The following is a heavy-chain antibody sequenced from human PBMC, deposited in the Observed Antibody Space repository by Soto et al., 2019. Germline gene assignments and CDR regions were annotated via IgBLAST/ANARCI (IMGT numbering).Heavy chain of an antibody. CDR2: IIPIFGTA. J-gene: IGHJ4*02. CDR3: ASQDPCGGDCYTPRYYFDF. CDR1: GGTFSSYA. Sequence: SVKVSCKASGGTFSSYAISWVRQAPGQGLEWMGGIIPIFGTANYAQKFQGRVTITADESTSTAYMELGSLRSEDTAVYYCASQDPCGGDCYTPRYYFDFWGQGTLVTVSS. D-gene: IGHD2-21*02. V-gene: IGHV1-69*13.